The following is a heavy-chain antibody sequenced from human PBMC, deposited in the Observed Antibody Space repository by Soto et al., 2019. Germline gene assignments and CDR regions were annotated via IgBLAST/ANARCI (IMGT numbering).Heavy chain of an antibody. CDR1: GFTFSSYG. Sequence: PGGSLRLSCAASGFTFSSYGMHWVRQAPGKGLEWVAVIWYDGSNKYYADSVKGRFTISRDNSKNTLYLQMNSLRAEDTAVYYCARDLVVAENWFDPWGQGTLVTVSS. CDR3: ARDLVVAENWFDP. J-gene: IGHJ5*02. CDR2: IWYDGSNK. D-gene: IGHD2-15*01. V-gene: IGHV3-33*01.